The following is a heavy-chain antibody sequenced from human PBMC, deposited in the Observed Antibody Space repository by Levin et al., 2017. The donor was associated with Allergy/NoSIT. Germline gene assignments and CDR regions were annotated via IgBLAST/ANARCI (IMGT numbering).Heavy chain of an antibody. CDR2: IIPILGIA. J-gene: IGHJ3*02. D-gene: IGHD1-7*01. Sequence: SVKVSCKASGGTFSSYTISWVRQAPGQGLEWMGRIIPILGIANYAQKFQGRVTITADKSTSTAYMELSSLRSEDTAVYYCARAANRANWNFDAFDIWGQGTMVTVSS. CDR3: ARAANRANWNFDAFDI. V-gene: IGHV1-69*02. CDR1: GGTFSSYT.